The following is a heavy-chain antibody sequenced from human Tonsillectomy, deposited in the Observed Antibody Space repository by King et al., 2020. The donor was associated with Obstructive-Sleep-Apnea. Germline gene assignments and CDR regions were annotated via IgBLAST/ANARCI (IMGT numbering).Heavy chain of an antibody. D-gene: IGHD1-26*01. J-gene: IGHJ4*02. Sequence: VQLQESGPGLVKPSQTLSLTCTVSGGSISRGDYYWSWIRQPPGKGLEWIGDIYYSGSTYSNQSLKSRVTISVDTSKNQFSLKVSSVTAAETAGYYCARALAVGATVGYFDYWGQGTLVTVSS. CDR2: IYYSGST. CDR1: GGSISRGDYY. CDR3: ARALAVGATVGYFDY. V-gene: IGHV4-30-4*01.